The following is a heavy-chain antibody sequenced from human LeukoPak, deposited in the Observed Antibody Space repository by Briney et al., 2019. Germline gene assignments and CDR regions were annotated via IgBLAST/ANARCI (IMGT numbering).Heavy chain of an antibody. V-gene: IGHV3-21*01. D-gene: IGHD5-18*01. CDR2: ISSSSSYI. Sequence: PGGSLRLSCAASGFTFSSYAMHWVRQAPGKGLEWVSSISSSSSYIYYADSVKGRFTISRDNAKNSLYLQMNSLRAEDTAVYYCARDTTVLGIQLWFQWVSFDYWGQGTLVTVSS. CDR1: GFTFSSYA. CDR3: ARDTTVLGIQLWFQWVSFDY. J-gene: IGHJ4*02.